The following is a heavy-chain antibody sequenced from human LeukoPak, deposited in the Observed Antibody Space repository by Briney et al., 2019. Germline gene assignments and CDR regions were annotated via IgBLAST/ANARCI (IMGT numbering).Heavy chain of an antibody. CDR3: AREGGAGGTIDY. Sequence: GGSLRLSCAASGFTFSSYAMSWVRQAPGKGLEWVSSISGSGGSTYYADSVKGRFTISRDNSKNTLYLQMNSLRAEDTAVYYCAREGGAGGTIDYWGQGTLVTVSS. V-gene: IGHV3-23*01. J-gene: IGHJ4*02. D-gene: IGHD2-8*01. CDR1: GFTFSSYA. CDR2: ISGSGGST.